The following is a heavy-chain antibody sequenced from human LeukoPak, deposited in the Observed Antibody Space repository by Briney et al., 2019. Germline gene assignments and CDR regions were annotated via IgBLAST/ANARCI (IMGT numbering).Heavy chain of an antibody. D-gene: IGHD3-3*01. CDR1: GFAFSTAW. Sequence: GGSLRLSCAASGFAFSTAWMNWVRQAPGKGLEWVGRSKNRGDNWATDYAAPVTGRFTISRDESKSTLYLHMNNLRTEDTAVYYCTTGWTVTTHDGYWGQGTLVTVSS. CDR2: SKNRGDNWAT. CDR3: TTGWTVTTHDGY. V-gene: IGHV3-15*07. J-gene: IGHJ4*02.